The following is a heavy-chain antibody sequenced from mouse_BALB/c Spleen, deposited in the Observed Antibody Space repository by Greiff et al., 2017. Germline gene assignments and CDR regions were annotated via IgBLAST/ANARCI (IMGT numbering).Heavy chain of an antibody. CDR3: ASIIYDDYAMDY. D-gene: IGHD2-12*01. CDR2: ISYDGSN. Sequence: ESGPGLVKPSQSLSLTCSVTGYSITSGYYWNWIRQFPGNKLEWMGYISYDGSNNYNPSLKNRISITRDTSKNQFFLKLNSVTTEDTATYYCASIIYDDYAMDYWGQGTSVTVSS. V-gene: IGHV3-6*02. J-gene: IGHJ4*01. CDR1: GYSITSGYY.